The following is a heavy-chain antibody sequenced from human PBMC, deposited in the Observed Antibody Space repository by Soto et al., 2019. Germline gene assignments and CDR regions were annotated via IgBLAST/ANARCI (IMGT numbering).Heavy chain of an antibody. Sequence: QVQLQESGPGLVKPSGTLSLTCAVSGGSISSSNWWSWVRQPPGKGLEGIGEIDHSGSTNYNPSLMSRVTISVDKSKNQFSLKLSSVTAADTAVYYCARLRVDTAMVTESYYFHYWGQGTLVTVSS. J-gene: IGHJ4*02. V-gene: IGHV4-4*02. CDR2: IDHSGST. D-gene: IGHD5-18*01. CDR1: GGSISSSNW. CDR3: ARLRVDTAMVTESYYFHY.